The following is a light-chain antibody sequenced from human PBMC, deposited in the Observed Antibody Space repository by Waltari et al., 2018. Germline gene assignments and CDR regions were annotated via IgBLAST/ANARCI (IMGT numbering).Light chain of an antibody. V-gene: IGLV2-23*02. CDR3: CSYAGNSIYV. CDR1: TRDSGSSAL. J-gene: IGLJ1*01. CDR2: EVS. Sequence: QSALTQPASVSGSPGQSITTSCTGTTRDSGSSALFSWYPHPPGKAPKLIIFEVSERPSGVSHRFSGSKSGNTASLTISGLQAEDEADYHCCSYAGNSIYVFGTGTRVTVL.